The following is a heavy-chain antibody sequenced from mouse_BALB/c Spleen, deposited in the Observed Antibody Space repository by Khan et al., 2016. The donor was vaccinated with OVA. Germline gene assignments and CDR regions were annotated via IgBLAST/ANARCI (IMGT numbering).Heavy chain of an antibody. CDR1: GFSLTSYG. V-gene: IGHV2-9*02. CDR3: AWLEDI. J-gene: IGHJ2*01. D-gene: IGHD1-3*01. CDR2: IWAGGST. Sequence: VQLQESGPGLVAPSQSLSITCTVSGFSLTSYGVHWVRQPPGKGLEWLGVIWAGGSTNYNSALLSSLSISKDNSTSQVFLQMNSLQTDDTAMYYGAWLEDIWGRGTTLTVSS.